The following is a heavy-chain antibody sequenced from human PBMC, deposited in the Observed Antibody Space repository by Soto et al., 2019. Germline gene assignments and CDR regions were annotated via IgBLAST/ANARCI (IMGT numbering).Heavy chain of an antibody. CDR3: VRRHCTGGSCYAGNY. Sequence: EVQLVXSGGXXVXPGGSLXLSCAASGFTFSDHYMDWVRQAPXXGLEWVGRIRNKANSYTTEYAASVKGRFAISRDDSKNSLYLQMNSLKTEDTAVYYCVRRHCTGGSCYAGNYWGQGTLVTVSS. J-gene: IGHJ4*02. V-gene: IGHV3-72*01. D-gene: IGHD2-15*01. CDR1: GFTFSDHY. CDR2: IRNKANSYTT.